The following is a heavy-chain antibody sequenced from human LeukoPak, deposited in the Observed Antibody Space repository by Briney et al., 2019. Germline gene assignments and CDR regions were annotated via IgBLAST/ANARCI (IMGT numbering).Heavy chain of an antibody. D-gene: IGHD5-24*01. Sequence: PGGSLRLSCVASGFTVSSNYMSWVRQAPGKGPEWVSVIYSGGSTYNADSVKGRFTISRDTSKNTLYLQMNSLRAEDTAVYYCARDRGWLQLDFWGQGTLVTVSS. CDR3: ARDRGWLQLDF. J-gene: IGHJ4*02. CDR1: GFTVSSNY. V-gene: IGHV3-53*01. CDR2: IYSGGST.